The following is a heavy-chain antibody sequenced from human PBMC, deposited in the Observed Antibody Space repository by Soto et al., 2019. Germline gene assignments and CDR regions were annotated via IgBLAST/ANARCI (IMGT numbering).Heavy chain of an antibody. CDR2: FFYSGST. CDR3: ARRMNYYDSSGNYVDGIDI. J-gene: IGHJ3*02. Sequence: QLQLQESGPGLVKPSETLSLTCKVSGGSISRSNHYWVWIRQSPGKGLEWIGSFFYSGSTFYNPSLKGRVSMSVDTSKNHFSLQLNSVTAAADTAVYYCARRMNYYDSSGNYVDGIDIWGQGTMVIVSS. D-gene: IGHD3-22*01. V-gene: IGHV4-39*01. CDR1: GGSISRSNHY.